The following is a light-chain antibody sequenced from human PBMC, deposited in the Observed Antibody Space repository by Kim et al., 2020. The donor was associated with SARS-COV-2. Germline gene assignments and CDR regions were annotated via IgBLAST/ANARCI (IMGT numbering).Light chain of an antibody. CDR2: DVS. J-gene: IGLJ1*01. Sequence: QSALTQPRSVSGSPGQSVTISCTGSSSDVGGYNHVSWYRQHVGKAPKLIIYDVSKRPSGVPDRFSGSKSGNMASLTISGLQADDEAAYYCCSYAGTYTYVFGPGTKVTVL. CDR1: SSDVGGYNH. V-gene: IGLV2-11*01. CDR3: CSYAGTYTYV.